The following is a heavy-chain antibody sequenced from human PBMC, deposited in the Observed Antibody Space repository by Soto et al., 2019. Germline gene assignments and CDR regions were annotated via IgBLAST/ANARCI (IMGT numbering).Heavy chain of an antibody. CDR2: TIPILGIA. D-gene: IGHD3-3*01. J-gene: IGHJ6*03. CDR1: GGTFSSYT. V-gene: IGHV1-69*02. CDR3: ANSRRDDFWSGYYGEYYYYLEV. Sequence: QVQLVQSGAEVKKPGSSVKVSCKASGGTFSSYTISWLREAPGQGLEWMGRTIPILGIANYAQKFQGRVTITADKSHRTEYRELSSLRSEDTAVDYCANSRRDDFWSGYYGEYYYYLEVWGKGPTVTVSS.